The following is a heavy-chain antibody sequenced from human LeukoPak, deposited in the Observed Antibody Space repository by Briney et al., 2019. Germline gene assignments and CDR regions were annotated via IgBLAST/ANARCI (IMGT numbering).Heavy chain of an antibody. Sequence: SETLSLTCTVSGGSISSYYWSWIRQPPGKGLEWIGFIYYSGSTNYNPSLKSRVTISVATSKNQFSLRLSSVTAADTAVYYCARVRIAVAGFDYWGQGTLVTVSS. CDR1: GGSISSYY. V-gene: IGHV4-59*01. J-gene: IGHJ4*02. CDR2: IYYSGST. CDR3: ARVRIAVAGFDY. D-gene: IGHD6-19*01.